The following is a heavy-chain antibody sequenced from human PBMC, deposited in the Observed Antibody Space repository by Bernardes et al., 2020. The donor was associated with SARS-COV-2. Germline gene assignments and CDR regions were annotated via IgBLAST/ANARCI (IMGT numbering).Heavy chain of an antibody. J-gene: IGHJ4*02. CDR3: ARCGYGGDGACDY. CDR2: IYNSGNF. D-gene: IGHD5-12*01. CDR1: GGSIRDWY. V-gene: IGHV4-4*09. Sequence: SEALALTCTVSGGSIRDWYWSWVRQPPGPGLEWLGYIYNSGNFNYNPSLKSRVAMALDTSENHFSLKMKLVTAADTAVYYCARCGYGGDGACDYWGQGTQVTVTS.